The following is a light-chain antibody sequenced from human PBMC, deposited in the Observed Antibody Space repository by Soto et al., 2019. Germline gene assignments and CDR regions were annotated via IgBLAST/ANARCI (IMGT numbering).Light chain of an antibody. J-gene: IGKJ1*01. CDR2: GAS. CDR3: QQYDSWPWA. Sequence: EIVVTQSPATLSVSPGGRATLSCRASQSISDTLAWYQQKPGQAPRLLIYGASRRATGFPARFSGSGSGTDFTLTISSLQSEDFAVYYCQQYDSWPWAFGQGTKVDIK. CDR1: QSISDT. V-gene: IGKV3-15*01.